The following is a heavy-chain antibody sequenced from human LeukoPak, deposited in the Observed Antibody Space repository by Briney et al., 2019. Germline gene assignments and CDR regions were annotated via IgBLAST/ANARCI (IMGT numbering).Heavy chain of an antibody. V-gene: IGHV3-48*03. CDR2: ISSSDSTI. Sequence: GGSLRLSCAASGFTFSSYEMNWVRQAPGKGLEWVSYISSSDSTIYYADSVKGRFTISRDNAKNSLYLQMNSLRAEDTAMYYCTRASQTHWFDPWGQGTLVTVSS. CDR1: GFTFSSYE. J-gene: IGHJ5*02. CDR3: TRASQTHWFDP.